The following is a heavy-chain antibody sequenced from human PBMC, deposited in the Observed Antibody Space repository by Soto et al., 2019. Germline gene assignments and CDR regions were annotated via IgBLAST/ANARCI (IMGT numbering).Heavy chain of an antibody. CDR2: IHYSATT. CDR3: AAPTLTYWNFSI. CDR1: GDSITARDYY. J-gene: IGHJ2*01. Sequence: PSETLSLTCTVSGDSITARDYYWALLRQHPEKGLEWLGYIHYSATTDYNPSRKSRLTVSVDTAKTQFSLNMSSVKAAATAIYDCAAPTLTYWNFSIWGHGTLVTVSS. D-gene: IGHD2-21*02. V-gene: IGHV4-31*03.